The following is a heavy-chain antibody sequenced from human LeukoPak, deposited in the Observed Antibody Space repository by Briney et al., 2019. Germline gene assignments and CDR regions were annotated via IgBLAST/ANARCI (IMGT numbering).Heavy chain of an antibody. D-gene: IGHD3-22*01. J-gene: IGHJ2*01. Sequence: SQTLSLTCTVSGGSISSGDYYWSWIRQPPGKGLEWIGYIYYSGSTYYNPSLKSRVTISVDTSKNQFSLKLSSVTAADTAVYYCARVLRYYDSSGYSDWYFDLWGRGTLVTVSS. V-gene: IGHV4-30-4*01. CDR1: GGSISSGDYY. CDR3: ARVLRYYDSSGYSDWYFDL. CDR2: IYYSGST.